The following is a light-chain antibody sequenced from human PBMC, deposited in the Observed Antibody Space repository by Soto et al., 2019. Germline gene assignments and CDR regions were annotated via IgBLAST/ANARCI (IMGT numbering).Light chain of an antibody. CDR1: QSITGN. V-gene: IGKV3-15*01. J-gene: IGKJ4*01. CDR3: QQYHNWPLT. CDR2: DAS. Sequence: EIVMTQSPATLSVSPGERATLSCRASQSITGNLTWYPQKPGQAPRLLIYDASTRATGIPARFSGSGSGTEFTLTISSLQSEELAVYYCQQYHNWPLTFGGGTKVEIK.